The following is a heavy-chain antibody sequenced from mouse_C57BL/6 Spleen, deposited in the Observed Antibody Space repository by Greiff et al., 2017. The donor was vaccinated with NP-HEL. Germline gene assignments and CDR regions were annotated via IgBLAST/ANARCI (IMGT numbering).Heavy chain of an antibody. CDR2: IYPGDGDT. V-gene: IGHV1-82*01. Sequence: VQLQQSGPELVKPGASVKISCKASGYAFSSSWMNWVKQRPGKGLEWIGRIYPGDGDTNYNGKFKGTATLTADKSSSTAYMQLSSLTSEDSAVYFCARRDYDGSFAYWGQGTLVTVSA. J-gene: IGHJ3*01. CDR3: ARRDYDGSFAY. D-gene: IGHD1-2*01. CDR1: GYAFSSSW.